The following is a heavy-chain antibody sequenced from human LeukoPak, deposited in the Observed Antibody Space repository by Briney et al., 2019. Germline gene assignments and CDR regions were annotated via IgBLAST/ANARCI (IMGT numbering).Heavy chain of an antibody. Sequence: GASVKVSCKASGYTFTSYDINWVRQATGQGLEWMGWMNPNSGNTGYAQKFQGRVTMTRNTSISTAYMELSSLRSEDTAVYYCASVGDSYGYGRYYYYGMDVWGQGTTVTVSS. V-gene: IGHV1-8*01. J-gene: IGHJ6*02. CDR2: MNPNSGNT. CDR3: ASVGDSYGYGRYYYYGMDV. D-gene: IGHD5-18*01. CDR1: GYTFTSYD.